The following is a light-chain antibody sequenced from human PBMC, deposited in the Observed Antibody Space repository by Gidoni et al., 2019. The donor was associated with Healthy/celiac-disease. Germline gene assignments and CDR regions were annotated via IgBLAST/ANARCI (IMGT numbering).Light chain of an antibody. CDR2: DVS. J-gene: IGLJ2*01. Sequence: SALTPPASVSGSPGPSITISCTGTSSDVGGYNYVPWYQQHPGKAPKLMIYDVSNRPSGVSHRCSGSKSGNTAALTISGLQAEEEADYYCSSYTSSSTLEFGGGTKLTVL. V-gene: IGLV2-14*03. CDR1: SSDVGGYNY. CDR3: SSYTSSSTLE.